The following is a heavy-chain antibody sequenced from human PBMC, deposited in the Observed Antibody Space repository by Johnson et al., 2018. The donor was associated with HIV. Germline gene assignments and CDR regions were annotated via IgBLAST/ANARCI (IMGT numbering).Heavy chain of an antibody. J-gene: IGHJ3*01. CDR2: IGTAGDT. Sequence: VQLVESGGGVVRPGGSLRLSCAASRFTFSSYDMHWVRQATGKGLEWVSAIGTAGDTYYPGSVKGRFTISRDNSKNSLYLQMNNLTAEDTAFYYCAKTFSLMTHAFDVWGQGTMVTVSA. CDR1: RFTFSSYD. V-gene: IGHV3-13*01. D-gene: IGHD2-21*02. CDR3: AKTFSLMTHAFDV.